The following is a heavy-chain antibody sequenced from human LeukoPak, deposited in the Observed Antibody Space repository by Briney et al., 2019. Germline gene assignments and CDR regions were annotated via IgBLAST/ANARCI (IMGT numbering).Heavy chain of an antibody. J-gene: IGHJ4*02. CDR1: GYTFTSYY. Sequence: GSVKVSCEASGYTFTSYYMHWVRQAPGQGLEWVGIIYLGGGNQSYANKFQGRVTMTRDTSKSTVYMELTSLRSEDTAVYYCARDRYYYDSSGYIGGITFDYWGQRALFTVSS. D-gene: IGHD3-22*01. CDR3: ARDRYYYDSSGYIGGITFDY. CDR2: IYLGGGNQ. V-gene: IGHV1-46*01.